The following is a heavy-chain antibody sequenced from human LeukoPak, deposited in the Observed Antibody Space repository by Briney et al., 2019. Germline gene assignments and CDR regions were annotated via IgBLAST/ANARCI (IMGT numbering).Heavy chain of an antibody. CDR1: GGTFSSYA. D-gene: IGHD1-14*01. V-gene: IGHV1-69*05. J-gene: IGHJ3*02. CDR2: IIPIFGTA. CDR3: AREDHSYGDAFDI. Sequence: SVKVSCKASGGTFSSYAISWVRQAPGQGLEWMGGIIPIFGTANYAQKFQGRVTITTDESTSTAYMELSSLRSEDTAVYYCAREDHSYGDAFDIWGQGTMVTVSS.